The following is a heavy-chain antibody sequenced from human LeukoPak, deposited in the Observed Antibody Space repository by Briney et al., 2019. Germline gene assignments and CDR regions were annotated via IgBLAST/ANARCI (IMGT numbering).Heavy chain of an antibody. J-gene: IGHJ6*02. CDR3: ARDIYYYDSSGYYGYYYYYYGMDV. V-gene: IGHV3-30-3*01. CDR1: GFTFSSYA. D-gene: IGHD3-22*01. CDR2: ISYDGSNK. Sequence: PGGSLRLSCAASGFTFSSYAMHWVRQAPGKGLEWVAVISYDGSNKYYAASVKGRFTISRDNSKNTLYLQMNSLRAEDTAVYYCARDIYYYDSSGYYGYYYYYYGMDVWGQGTTVTVSS.